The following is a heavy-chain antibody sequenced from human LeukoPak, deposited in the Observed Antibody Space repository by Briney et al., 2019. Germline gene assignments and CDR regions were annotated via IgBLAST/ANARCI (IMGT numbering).Heavy chain of an antibody. CDR2: VNADGSAT. D-gene: IGHD2-2*01. V-gene: IGHV3-74*01. J-gene: IGHJ4*02. Sequence: GGSLRLSCAASGFTFSSYWMHWVRQAPGKGLVWVSRVNADGSATHYADSVKGRFTSSRNNAENTAHLQMNSLRAEDTAVYYCTRASWDLAFDYWGQGILVSVSS. CDR1: GFTFSSYW. CDR3: TRASWDLAFDY.